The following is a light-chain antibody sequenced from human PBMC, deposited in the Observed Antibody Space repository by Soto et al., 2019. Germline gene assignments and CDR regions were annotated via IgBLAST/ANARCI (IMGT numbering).Light chain of an antibody. CDR3: HQYGSSPFT. J-gene: IGKJ2*01. CDR2: GPS. V-gene: IGKV3-20*01. Sequence: IVLTPSPGTLSLSPGERATPSCRASQRVTNRYLAWYQQKPGRGPRLLIYGPSSRATGIPDKFSGSGSGTDFTLTIDRLEPEDSAVYYCHQYGSSPFTFGQGTKVDIK. CDR1: QRVTNRY.